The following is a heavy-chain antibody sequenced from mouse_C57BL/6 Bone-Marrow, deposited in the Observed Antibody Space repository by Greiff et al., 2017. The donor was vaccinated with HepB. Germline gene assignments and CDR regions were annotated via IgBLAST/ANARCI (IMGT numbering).Heavy chain of an antibody. CDR2: IYPRSGNT. CDR3: ARKTGTRARDYDV. CDR1: GYTFTSYG. D-gene: IGHD4-1*01. V-gene: IGHV1-81*01. J-gene: IGHJ1*03. Sequence: QVQLQQSGAELARPGASVKLSCKASGYTFTSYGISWVKQRTGQGLEWIGEIYPRSGNTYYNEKFKGKATLTADKSSSTAYMELRSLTSEDSAVYFCARKTGTRARDYDVWGTGTTVTVSS.